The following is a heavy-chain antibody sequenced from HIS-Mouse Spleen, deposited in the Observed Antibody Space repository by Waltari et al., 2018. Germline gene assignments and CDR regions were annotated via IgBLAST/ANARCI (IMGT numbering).Heavy chain of an antibody. D-gene: IGHD3-22*01. CDR3: ATLITMIVVPITHEYFQH. CDR2: INPNSGGT. CDR1: GYTFTGYY. V-gene: IGHV1-2*02. Sequence: QVQLVQSGAEVKKPGASVKVSCKASGYTFTGYYMHWVRQAPGQGLEWMGWINPNSGGTNYAQKFQGRVTMTRDTSISTAYMELSRLRSDDTAVYYCATLITMIVVPITHEYFQHWGQGTLVTVSS. J-gene: IGHJ1*01.